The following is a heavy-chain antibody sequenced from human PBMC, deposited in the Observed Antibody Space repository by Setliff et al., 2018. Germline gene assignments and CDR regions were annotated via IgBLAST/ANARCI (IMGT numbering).Heavy chain of an antibody. CDR1: GDSISNTGYY. J-gene: IGHJ5*01. D-gene: IGHD4-4*01. Sequence: SETLSLTCIVAGDSISNTGYYWGWIRQPPGKGQEWIGRIYNSGTTNYNPSLKSRVTISADTSNNSFSLNLFSVTAADTAVYYCAGRDYSGGDSWGHGTLVTGLL. V-gene: IGHV4-39*02. CDR2: IYNSGTT. CDR3: AGRDYSGGDS.